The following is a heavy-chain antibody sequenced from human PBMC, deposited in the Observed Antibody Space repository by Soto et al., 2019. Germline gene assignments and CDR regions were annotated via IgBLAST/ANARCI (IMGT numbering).Heavy chain of an antibody. CDR2: IKQDGSEK. D-gene: IGHD6-13*01. J-gene: IGHJ6*03. CDR1: GFTFSSYW. V-gene: IGHV3-7*01. Sequence: GGSLRLSCAASGFTFSSYWMSWVRQAPGKGLEWVANIKQDGSEKYYVDSVKGRFTISRDNAKNSLYLQMNSLRAEDTAVYYCASHIAAAGDYYYYYMDVWGKGTTVTVSS. CDR3: ASHIAAAGDYYYYYMDV.